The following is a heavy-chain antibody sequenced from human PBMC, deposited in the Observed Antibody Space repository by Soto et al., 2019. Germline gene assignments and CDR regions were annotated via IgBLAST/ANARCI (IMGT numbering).Heavy chain of an antibody. CDR2: INHSGST. J-gene: IGHJ6*02. V-gene: IGHV4-34*01. Sequence: SETLSLTCAVYDGSFSGYYWSWIRQPPGRGLEWIGEINHSGSTNYNPSLKSRVTISVDTSKNQFSLKLSSVTAADTAVYYCARTPPFARDGYNSYYYYYYGMDVWGQGTTVTVSS. CDR3: ARTPPFARDGYNSYYYYYYGMDV. CDR1: DGSFSGYY. D-gene: IGHD5-12*01.